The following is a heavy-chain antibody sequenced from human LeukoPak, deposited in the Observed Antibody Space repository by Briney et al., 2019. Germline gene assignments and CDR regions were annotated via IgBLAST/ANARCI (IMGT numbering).Heavy chain of an antibody. D-gene: IGHD5-24*01. CDR3: ARVEVATIDY. V-gene: IGHV3-66*02. CDR1: GFIVSSNH. J-gene: IGHJ4*02. Sequence: GGSLRLSCAVSGFIVSSNHMNWVRQAPGKGLEWVSVIYSGGYSGGGPFYADSVKGRFTISRDNSKNTLYLQMNSLRAEDTAVYYCARVEVATIDYWGQGTLVTVSS. CDR2: IYSGGYSGGGP.